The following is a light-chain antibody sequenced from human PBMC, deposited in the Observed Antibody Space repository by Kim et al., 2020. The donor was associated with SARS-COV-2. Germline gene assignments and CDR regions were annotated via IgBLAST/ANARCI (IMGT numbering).Light chain of an antibody. CDR2: GAS. CDR1: QSVSSSY. CDR3: QQYGSSRPWT. V-gene: IGKV3-20*01. J-gene: IGKJ1*01. Sequence: EIVLTQSPGTLSLSPGERATLSCRASQSVSSSYLAWYQQKPGQAPRLLIYGASSRATGIPDRFSGSGSGTDFTLTISRLEPEDFAVYYCQQYGSSRPWTFGQGTKLEI.